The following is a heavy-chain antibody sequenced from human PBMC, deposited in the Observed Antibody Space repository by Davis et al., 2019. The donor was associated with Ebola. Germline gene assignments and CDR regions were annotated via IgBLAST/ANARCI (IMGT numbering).Heavy chain of an antibody. J-gene: IGHJ5*02. CDR3: ARVWGDYSNYVRGWFDP. D-gene: IGHD4-11*01. CDR1: GGTFSIFG. V-gene: IGHV1-69*06. CDR2: IIPTYATS. Sequence: AASVKVSCKASGGTFSIFGINWVRQAPGQGLEWIGVIIPTYATSYYAQKFQGRVTITADKSTSTAYMELSSLRSEDTAVYYCARVWGDYSNYVRGWFDPWGQGTLVTVSS.